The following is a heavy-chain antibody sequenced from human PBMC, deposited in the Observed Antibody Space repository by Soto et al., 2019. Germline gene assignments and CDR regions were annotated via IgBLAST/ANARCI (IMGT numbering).Heavy chain of an antibody. V-gene: IGHV3-23*01. J-gene: IGHJ4*02. CDR2: ISGSGGST. Sequence: HPGGSPRLSCAASGFTFNSYAMGLVRQAPGKGLEWVSAISGSGGSTYYTDSVKGRFTISRVNSKNTLSLQMNSLRAEDTAVYYCAKGSGFGYGSVDYWGQGTLVTVSS. CDR3: AKGSGFGYGSVDY. CDR1: GFTFNSYA. D-gene: IGHD5-18*01.